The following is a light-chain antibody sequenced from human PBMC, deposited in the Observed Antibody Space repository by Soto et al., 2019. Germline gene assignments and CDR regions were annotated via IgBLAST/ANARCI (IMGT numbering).Light chain of an antibody. CDR3: QHYNSDPPMYT. Sequence: DIQMTQSPSTLSASVGDRVTITCRASQTIGSLLAWYQQKAGRAPKLLIYKASTLESGVPSRFSGSRSGTEFTLTISSLQPDDFATYYCQHYNSDPPMYTFGQGTKLEI. J-gene: IGKJ2*01. CDR2: KAS. V-gene: IGKV1-5*03. CDR1: QTIGSL.